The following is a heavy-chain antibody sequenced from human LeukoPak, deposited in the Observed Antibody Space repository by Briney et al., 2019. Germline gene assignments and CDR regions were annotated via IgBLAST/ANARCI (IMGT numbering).Heavy chain of an antibody. CDR2: ITDNGGST. D-gene: IGHD3-16*01. Sequence: GGSLRLSCAASGFTFDHYAMSWVRQAPGGGLDWVSVITDNGGSTYYADSVRGRFTISRDTSKNTLYLQMNSLRAEDTALYYFSNPRQIGAWSAGGDDWGQGTLVSV. CDR3: SNPRQIGAWSAGGDD. J-gene: IGHJ4*02. CDR1: GFTFDHYA. V-gene: IGHV3-23*01.